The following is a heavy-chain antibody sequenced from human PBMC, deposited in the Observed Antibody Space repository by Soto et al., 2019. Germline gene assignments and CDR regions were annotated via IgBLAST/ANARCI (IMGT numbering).Heavy chain of an antibody. CDR3: TSDTFGLRDT. J-gene: IGHJ5*02. CDR1: GFPFSHYW. D-gene: IGHD3-16*01. CDR2: INPAGTIT. V-gene: IGHV3-74*01. Sequence: PGGSLRLSCAASGFPFSHYWMHWVRQTPGKGLVWVSRINPAGTITNYADSVEGRFTISRDNADSALFLQMNSLSAEDTAIYCCTSDTFGLRDTWGQGTLVTVSS.